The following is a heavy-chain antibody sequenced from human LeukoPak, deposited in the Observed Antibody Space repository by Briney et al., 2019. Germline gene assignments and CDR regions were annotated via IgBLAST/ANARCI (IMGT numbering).Heavy chain of an antibody. Sequence: GGSLTLSCAASGFTFSDHLMDWVRQGPGKGLEWVGRNRNKANTYTTDYAASVKGRFTISRDDSKNSLYLQMNSLKTEDTAVYYCVSGFCSGGSCYSEPFGYWGQGTLVTVSS. V-gene: IGHV3-72*01. CDR2: NRNKANTYTT. CDR3: VSGFCSGGSCYSEPFGY. CDR1: GFTFSDHL. J-gene: IGHJ4*02. D-gene: IGHD2-15*01.